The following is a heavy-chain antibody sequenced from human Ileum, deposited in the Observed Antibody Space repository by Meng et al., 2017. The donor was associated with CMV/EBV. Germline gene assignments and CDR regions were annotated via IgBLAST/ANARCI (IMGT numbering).Heavy chain of an antibody. J-gene: IGHJ4*01. CDR3: ARVGAG. CDR2: ISYDGSNK. CDR1: GFTFSSYA. D-gene: IGHD1-26*01. Sequence: GGSLRLSCAASGFTFSSYAMHWVRQAPGKGLEWVAVISYDGSNKYYADSVKGRFTISRDNSKNTLYLQMNSLRAEDTAVYYCARVGAGWGQGNQV. V-gene: IGHV3-30*04.